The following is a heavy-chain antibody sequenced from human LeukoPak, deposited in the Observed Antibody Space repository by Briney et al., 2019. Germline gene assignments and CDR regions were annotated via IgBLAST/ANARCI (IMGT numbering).Heavy chain of an antibody. CDR2: IYYSGST. J-gene: IGHJ3*02. CDR3: ARHLRANYYDSSGFTREVGAFDI. D-gene: IGHD3-22*01. V-gene: IGHV4-39*01. Sequence: RSSETLSLTCTVSGGSISSSSYYWGWIRQPPGKGLEWIGSIYYSGSTYYNLSLKSRVTISVDTSKNQFSLKLSSVTAADTAVYYCARHLRANYYDSSGFTREVGAFDIWGQGTMVTVSS. CDR1: GGSISSSSYY.